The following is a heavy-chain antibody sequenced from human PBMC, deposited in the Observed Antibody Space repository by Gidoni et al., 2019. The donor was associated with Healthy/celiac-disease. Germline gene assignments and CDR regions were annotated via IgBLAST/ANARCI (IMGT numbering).Heavy chain of an antibody. J-gene: IGHJ4*02. Sequence: QVQLVQSGAEVKQPGAAGKVSCTASGYTFTSYYLHWVRQAPGQGLEWMGIINPSGGSTSYAQKFQGRVTMTRDTSTSTVYMELSSLRSEDTAVYYCARDIAAQGDYWGQGTLVTVSS. D-gene: IGHD6-6*01. CDR1: GYTFTSYY. V-gene: IGHV1-46*01. CDR3: ARDIAAQGDY. CDR2: INPSGGST.